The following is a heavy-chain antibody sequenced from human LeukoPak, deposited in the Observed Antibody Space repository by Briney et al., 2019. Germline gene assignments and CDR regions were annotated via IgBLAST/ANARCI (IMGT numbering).Heavy chain of an antibody. CDR1: GFTLDDYA. J-gene: IGHJ4*02. Sequence: GGSLRLSCAASGFTLDDYAMHWVRQAPGKGLEWVSGISWNSGSIGYADSVKGRFTISRDNAKNSLYLQMNSLRAEDTALYYCAKGEELNYWGQGTLVTVSS. CDR3: AKGEELNY. CDR2: ISWNSGSI. V-gene: IGHV3-9*01.